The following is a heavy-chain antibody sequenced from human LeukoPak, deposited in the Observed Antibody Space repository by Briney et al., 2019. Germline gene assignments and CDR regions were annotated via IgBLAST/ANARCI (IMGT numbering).Heavy chain of an antibody. Sequence: GGSLRLSCAASGFTFSTYSMNWVRQAPGKGLEWVSYISSSSNSIYYADSVKGRFTISRDNAKNSLYLQMNSLRAEDTAVYYCATFCSSTTCYHYWGQGTLVTVSS. CDR2: ISSSSNSI. V-gene: IGHV3-48*01. D-gene: IGHD2-2*01. J-gene: IGHJ4*02. CDR1: GFTFSTYS. CDR3: ATFCSSTTCYHY.